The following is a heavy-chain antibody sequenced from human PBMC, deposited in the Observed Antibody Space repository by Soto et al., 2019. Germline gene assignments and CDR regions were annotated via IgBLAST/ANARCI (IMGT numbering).Heavy chain of an antibody. CDR2: INPYNGNI. D-gene: IGHD1-7*01. J-gene: IGHJ4*02. Sequence: QVQLVQSGAEVKKPGASVKVSCKVSGYTFANYGISWARQAPGQGLESMDWINPYNGNINYAQKLQGRVTMTTATSTSTAYMELRSLRSADTALYVCARERGNYKNFDYWCQGTLVTVSS. CDR1: GYTFANYG. CDR3: ARERGNYKNFDY. V-gene: IGHV1-18*01.